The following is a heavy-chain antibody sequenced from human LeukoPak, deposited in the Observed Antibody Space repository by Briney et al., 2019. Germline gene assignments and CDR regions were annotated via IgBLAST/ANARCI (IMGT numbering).Heavy chain of an antibody. D-gene: IGHD5-18*01. V-gene: IGHV3-48*03. CDR1: GFTFSNDA. Sequence: PGGSLRLSCAGSGFTFSNDAMHWVRQAPGKGLEWVSYISSSGSTIFFADSVKGRFTISRDNAKNSLYLQMNSLRAEDTAVYYCARTYGYCDYWGQGTLVTVSS. J-gene: IGHJ4*02. CDR3: ARTYGYCDY. CDR2: ISSSGSTI.